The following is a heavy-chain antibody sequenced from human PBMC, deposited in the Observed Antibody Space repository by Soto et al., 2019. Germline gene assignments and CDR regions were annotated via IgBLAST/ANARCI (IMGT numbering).Heavy chain of an antibody. Sequence: PSETLSLTCIVPAGSIIRYYWGWVRQSPGEGLQWIAHISYTVDASYNPSLKSRVTISLDTSKNQIALRLMSVTAADTAVYYCVGSLMSRAMESFDYWGQGTLVTVSS. CDR3: VGSLMSRAMESFDY. J-gene: IGHJ4*02. D-gene: IGHD5-18*01. V-gene: IGHV4-59*01. CDR2: ISYTVDA. CDR1: AGSIIRYY.